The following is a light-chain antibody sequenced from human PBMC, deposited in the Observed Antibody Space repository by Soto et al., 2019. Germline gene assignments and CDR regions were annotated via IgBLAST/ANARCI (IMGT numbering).Light chain of an antibody. J-gene: IGLJ3*02. V-gene: IGLV2-14*01. Sequence: QSALTQPASVSGSPGQSITLSCTGTSSDVGGYNYVSWYQQHPGKAPKLMIYDVSNRPSGVSNRFSGSKSGNTASLTISGLQAEDEADYYCSSYTSSSTRVFGGGTKVTV. CDR2: DVS. CDR1: SSDVGGYNY. CDR3: SSYTSSSTRV.